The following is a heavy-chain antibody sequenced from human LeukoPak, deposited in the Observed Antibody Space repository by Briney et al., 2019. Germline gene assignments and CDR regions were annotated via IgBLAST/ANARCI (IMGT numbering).Heavy chain of an antibody. Sequence: PSETLSLTCTVSGGSISSYYWSWIRQPAGKGLEWIGRIYTSGSTNHNPSLKSRVTMSVDTSKNQFSLKLSSVTAADTAVYYCARGLRGYSSAPYNWFDPWGQGTLVTVSS. D-gene: IGHD6-25*01. CDR3: ARGLRGYSSAPYNWFDP. V-gene: IGHV4-4*07. J-gene: IGHJ5*02. CDR1: GGSISSYY. CDR2: IYTSGST.